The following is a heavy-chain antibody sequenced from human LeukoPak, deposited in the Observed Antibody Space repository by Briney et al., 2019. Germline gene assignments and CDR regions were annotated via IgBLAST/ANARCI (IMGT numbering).Heavy chain of an antibody. Sequence: SETLSLTCTVSGGSISSSSYYWTWIRQPPGKGLEWIGSIYYTGSTYYNPSLKSRVTISVDTSKNQFSLKLSSVTAADTAVYYCAGQAYYYDSSGYYKSFDYWGQGTLVTVSS. CDR3: AGQAYYYDSSGYYKSFDY. V-gene: IGHV4-39*07. CDR2: IYYTGST. D-gene: IGHD3-22*01. CDR1: GGSISSSSYY. J-gene: IGHJ4*02.